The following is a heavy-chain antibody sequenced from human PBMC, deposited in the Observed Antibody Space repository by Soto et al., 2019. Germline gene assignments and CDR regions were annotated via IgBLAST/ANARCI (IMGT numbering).Heavy chain of an antibody. CDR1: GYTFTSYG. CDR2: ISAYNGNT. J-gene: IGHJ6*02. CDR3: AAGVRGVINYYYYGMDV. Sequence: GASVKVSCKASGYTFTSYGISWVRQAPGQGLEWMGWISAYNGNTNYAQKFQERVTITRDMSTSTAYMELSSLRSEDTAVYYCAAGVRGVINYYYYGMDVWGQGTTVTVSS. D-gene: IGHD3-10*02. V-gene: IGHV1-18*01.